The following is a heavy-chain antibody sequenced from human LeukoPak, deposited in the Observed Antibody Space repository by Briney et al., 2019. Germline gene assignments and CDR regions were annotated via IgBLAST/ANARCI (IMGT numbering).Heavy chain of an antibody. J-gene: IGHJ6*03. CDR2: IYSGGST. V-gene: IGHV3-66*02. CDR1: GFTLSSNY. CDR3: ARGHCSSTSCYQDDYYYMDV. D-gene: IGHD2-2*01. Sequence: GGSLRLSCAASGFTLSSNYMSWVRQAPGKGLEWGSVIYSGGSTYYADSVKGRFTISRDNSKNTLYLQMNSLRAEDTAVYYCARGHCSSTSCYQDDYYYMDVWGKGATVTVSS.